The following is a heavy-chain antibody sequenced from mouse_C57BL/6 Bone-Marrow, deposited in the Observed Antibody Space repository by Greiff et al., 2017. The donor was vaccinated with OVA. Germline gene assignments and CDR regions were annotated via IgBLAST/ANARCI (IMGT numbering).Heavy chain of an antibody. V-gene: IGHV1-74*01. CDR1: GYTFTSSW. Sequence: QVQLQQPGAELVKPGASVKVSCKASGYTFTSSWMHWVKQRPGQGLEWIGRIHPSDSDTNYNQKFKGKATLTVDKSSSTAYMQLSSLTSEDSAVYYCAIERRFYYGNYVGAMDYWGQGTSVTVSS. J-gene: IGHJ4*01. D-gene: IGHD2-1*01. CDR2: IHPSDSDT. CDR3: AIERRFYYGNYVGAMDY.